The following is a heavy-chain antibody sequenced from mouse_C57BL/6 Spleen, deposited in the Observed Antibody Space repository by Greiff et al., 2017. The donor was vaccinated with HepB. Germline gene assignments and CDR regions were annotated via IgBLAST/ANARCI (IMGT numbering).Heavy chain of an antibody. CDR3: ATYYYGSSYAMDY. D-gene: IGHD1-1*01. V-gene: IGHV5-17*01. J-gene: IGHJ4*01. CDR1: GFTFSDYG. CDR2: ISSGSSTI. Sequence: EVKLEESGGGLVKPGGSLKLSCAASGFTFSDYGMHWVRQAPEKGLEWVAYISSGSSTIYYADTVKGRFTISRDNAKNTLFLQMTSLRSEDTAMYYCATYYYGSSYAMDYWGQGTSVTVSS.